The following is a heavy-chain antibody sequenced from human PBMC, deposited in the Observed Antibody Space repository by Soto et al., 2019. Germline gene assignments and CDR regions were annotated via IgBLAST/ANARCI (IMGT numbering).Heavy chain of an antibody. CDR2: ISAYNGNT. J-gene: IGHJ4*02. Sequence: ASVKVSCKASGYTFTSYGISWVRQAPGQGLEWMGWISAYNGNTNYAQKLQGRVTMTTDTSTSTAYVELRSLRSDDTAVYYCAKGDSSGYYYYFDYWGQGTLVTVSS. D-gene: IGHD3-22*01. V-gene: IGHV1-18*01. CDR1: GYTFTSYG. CDR3: AKGDSSGYYYYFDY.